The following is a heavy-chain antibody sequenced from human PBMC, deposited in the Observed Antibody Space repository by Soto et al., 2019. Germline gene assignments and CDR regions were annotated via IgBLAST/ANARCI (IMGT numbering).Heavy chain of an antibody. V-gene: IGHV3-30*18. CDR2: ISYDGSNK. J-gene: IGHJ4*02. Sequence: GGSLRLSCAASGFTFSSYGMHWVRQAPGKGLEWVAVISYDGSNKYYADSVKGRFTISRDNSKNTLYLQMNSLRAEDTAVYYCAKDRSSALDYWGQGTLVTVSS. CDR1: GFTFSSYG. D-gene: IGHD2-15*01. CDR3: AKDRSSALDY.